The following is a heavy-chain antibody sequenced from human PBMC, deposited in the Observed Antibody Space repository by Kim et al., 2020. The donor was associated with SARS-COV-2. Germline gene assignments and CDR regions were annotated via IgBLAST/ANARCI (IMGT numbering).Heavy chain of an antibody. V-gene: IGHV4-39*01. Sequence: SETLSLTCTVSGGSISSSSYYWGWIRQPPGKGLEWIGSIYYSGSTYYNPSLKSRVTISVDTSKNQFSLKLSSVTAADTAVYYCARQWEEQQLVWHPGLLRQRMRDYWGQGTLVTVSS. CDR1: GGSISSSSYY. D-gene: IGHD6-13*01. CDR2: IYYSGST. CDR3: ARQWEEQQLVWHPGLLRQRMRDY. J-gene: IGHJ4*02.